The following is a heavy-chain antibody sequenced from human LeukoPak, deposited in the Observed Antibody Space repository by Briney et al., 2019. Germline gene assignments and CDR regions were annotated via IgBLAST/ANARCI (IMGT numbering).Heavy chain of an antibody. Sequence: ASVKVSCKASGYTFTNNYMHWVRQAPGQGLEWMGIINPTGDSTSYAQKFQGRVTMTRDMSTSTVYMELSSLRSEDTAVYYCARDMTGKQWLVPIDYWGQGTLVTVSS. CDR1: GYTFTNNY. CDR2: INPTGDST. V-gene: IGHV1-46*01. CDR3: ARDMTGKQWLVPIDY. J-gene: IGHJ4*02. D-gene: IGHD6-19*01.